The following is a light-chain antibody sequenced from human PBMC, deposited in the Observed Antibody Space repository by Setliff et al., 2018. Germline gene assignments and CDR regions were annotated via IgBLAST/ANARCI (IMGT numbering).Light chain of an antibody. J-gene: IGLJ1*01. V-gene: IGLV2-14*01. CDR3: GSYTSSSTRV. Sequence: HSALTQPASVSGSPGQSITISCTGTSSDVGYYNYVSWYQQHPGKAPKLMIYEVSNRPSGVSNRFSGSKSGNTASLTISGLQAEDEADYYCGSYTSSSTRVFGTGTKVTVL. CDR2: EVS. CDR1: SSDVGYYNY.